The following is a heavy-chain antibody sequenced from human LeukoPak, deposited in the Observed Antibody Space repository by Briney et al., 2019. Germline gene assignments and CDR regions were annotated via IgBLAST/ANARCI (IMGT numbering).Heavy chain of an antibody. J-gene: IGHJ4*02. CDR1: GFTFTSSA. D-gene: IGHD3-9*01. V-gene: IGHV1-58*01. Sequence: SVKVSCKASGFTFTSSAVQWVRQARGQRLEWIGWIVVGSGNTNYAQKFQERVTITRDMSTSTAYMELSSLRSEDTAVYYCAADPTYYGILTGYYSFDYWGQGTLVTVSS. CDR3: AADPTYYGILTGYYSFDY. CDR2: IVVGSGNT.